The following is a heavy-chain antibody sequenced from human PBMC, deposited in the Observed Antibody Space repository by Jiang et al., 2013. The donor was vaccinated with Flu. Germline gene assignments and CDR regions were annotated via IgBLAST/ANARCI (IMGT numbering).Heavy chain of an antibody. CDR3: ARGRGYGEYDFDY. V-gene: IGHV1-58*01. D-gene: IGHD4-17*01. Sequence: EVKKPGTSVKVSCKASGFTFANSAVQWVRQARGQRLEWIGWIVVGSGNTNYAQKFQARVTITADESTSTAYMELSSLRSDDTAVYYCARGRGYGEYDFDYWGQGTLVTVSS. CDR1: GFTFANSA. CDR2: IVVGSGNT. J-gene: IGHJ4*02.